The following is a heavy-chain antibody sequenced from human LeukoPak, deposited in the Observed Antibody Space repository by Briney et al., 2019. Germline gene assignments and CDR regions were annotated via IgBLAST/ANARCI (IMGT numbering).Heavy chain of an antibody. V-gene: IGHV4-34*01. D-gene: IGHD6-6*01. Sequence: RSAETLSLTCAVHGGSFSGYYWRWIRQPPGKGLEWIGEINHSGSTNYNPSLKSRVTISVATSKNQFSLKLTFVTAADTAVYYCARFGAARVPKNWFDPWGQGILVTVSS. CDR3: ARFGAARVPKNWFDP. CDR2: INHSGST. J-gene: IGHJ5*02. CDR1: GGSFSGYY.